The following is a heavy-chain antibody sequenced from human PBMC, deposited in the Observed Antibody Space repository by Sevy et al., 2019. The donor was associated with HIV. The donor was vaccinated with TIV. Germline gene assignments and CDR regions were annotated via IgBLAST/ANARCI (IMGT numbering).Heavy chain of an antibody. V-gene: IGHV3-11*01. J-gene: IGHJ4*02. CDR1: GFTFSDYS. Sequence: GGSLRLSCAASGFTFSDYSMSWIRQAPGKGLEWVSYIRSSNTIYYADSVKGRFTISRDNAKNSLYLQMNSLRAEDTAVYYCARDFKGSGNYYRTYYFDHWGQGTLVTVSS. CDR3: ARDFKGSGNYYRTYYFDH. CDR2: IRSSNTI. D-gene: IGHD3-10*01.